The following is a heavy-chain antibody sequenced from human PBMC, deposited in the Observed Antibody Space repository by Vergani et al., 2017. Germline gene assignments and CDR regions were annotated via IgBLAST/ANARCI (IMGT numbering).Heavy chain of an antibody. CDR1: GGSISSYY. Sequence: QVQLQQWGGGLLKPSETLSLTCTVPGGSISSYYWSWIRQPPGKGLEWIGYIYYSGSTNYNPSLKSRVTISVDTSKNQFSLKLSSVTAADTAVYYCARISAGVTIFGVVTNARLDYWGQGTLVTVSA. D-gene: IGHD3-3*01. J-gene: IGHJ4*02. CDR2: IYYSGST. V-gene: IGHV4-59*01. CDR3: ARISAGVTIFGVVTNARLDY.